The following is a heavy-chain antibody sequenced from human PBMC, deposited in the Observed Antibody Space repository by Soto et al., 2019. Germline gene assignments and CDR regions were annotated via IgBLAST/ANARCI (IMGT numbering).Heavy chain of an antibody. V-gene: IGHV4-4*07. Sequence: QVQLPESGPGLVKPSETLSLTCTVSGGSIDSYYWSWIRQSAGKGLEWIGRIYSSGSTNYNPSLNSRVTMSVDTSKNQFSLRLSSVTAADTAVYYCARDRGDYGSADYWGQGTLVTVSS. J-gene: IGHJ4*02. CDR2: IYSSGST. CDR3: ARDRGDYGSADY. CDR1: GGSIDSYY. D-gene: IGHD3-10*01.